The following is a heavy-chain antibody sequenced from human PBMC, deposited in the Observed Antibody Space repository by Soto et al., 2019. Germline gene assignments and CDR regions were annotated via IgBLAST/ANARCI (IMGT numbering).Heavy chain of an antibody. CDR1: GFTFSSYA. J-gene: IGHJ4*02. V-gene: IGHV3-23*01. CDR3: AKDLGPALGY. D-gene: IGHD7-27*01. CDR2: VSGSGGST. Sequence: PGGSLRLTCAASGFTFSSYAMSWVRQAPGKGLEWVSAVSGSGGSTYYADSVKGRFTISRDNSKNTLYLQMNSLRAEDTAVYYCAKDLGPALGYWGQGTLVTVSS.